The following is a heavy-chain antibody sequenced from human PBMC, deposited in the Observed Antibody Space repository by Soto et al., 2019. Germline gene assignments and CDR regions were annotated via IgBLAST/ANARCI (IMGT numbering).Heavy chain of an antibody. V-gene: IGHV5-51*01. Sequence: GAALKISCKGSGYSFTSYWIGWVRQKKGKGLEWMGIIYPGDSDTRYSPSFQGQVTISADKSIGTAYLQWSSLKASDTAMYYCARQVWGSYRYGPYYFDYWGQGTLVTVSS. CDR3: ARQVWGSYRYGPYYFDY. CDR1: GYSFTSYW. CDR2: IYPGDSDT. D-gene: IGHD3-16*02. J-gene: IGHJ4*02.